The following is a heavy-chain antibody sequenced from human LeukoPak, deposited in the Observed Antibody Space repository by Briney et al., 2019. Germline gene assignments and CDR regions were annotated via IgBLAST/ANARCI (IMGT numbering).Heavy chain of an antibody. D-gene: IGHD4-17*01. J-gene: IGHJ4*02. CDR2: IYYSGST. CDR1: GGSISSSSYY. CDR3: ASPPPYGDYASGFDY. V-gene: IGHV4-39*01. Sequence: PSETLSLTCTVSGGSISSSSYYWGWIRQTPGKGREWIGSIYYSGSTYYNPSLKSRVTISVDTSKNQFSLKLSSVTAADTAVYYCASPPPYGDYASGFDYWGQGTLVTVSS.